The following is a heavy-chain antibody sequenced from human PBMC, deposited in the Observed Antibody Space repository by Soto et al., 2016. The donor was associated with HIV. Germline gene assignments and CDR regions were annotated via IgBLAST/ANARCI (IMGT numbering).Heavy chain of an antibody. J-gene: IGHJ3*02. CDR2: ISSSSSYI. Sequence: EVQLVESGGGLVKPGGSLRLSCAASGFTFSSYSMNWVRQAPGKGLEWVSSISSSSSYIYYADSVKGRFTISRDNAKNSLYLQMDSLRAEDTAVYYXARGTMTTGFDIWGQGTMGTPSLQ. V-gene: IGHV3-21*01. CDR1: GFTFSSYS. CDR3: ARGTMTTGFDI. D-gene: IGHD4-17*01.